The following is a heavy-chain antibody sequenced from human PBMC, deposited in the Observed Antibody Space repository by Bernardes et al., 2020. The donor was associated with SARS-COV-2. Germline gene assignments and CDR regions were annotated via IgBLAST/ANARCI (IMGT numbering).Heavy chain of an antibody. D-gene: IGHD5-12*01. CDR3: AKGGHFAPCDY. Sequence: GGSRRPARAASGLTFGTFAMTWVRQAPGKGLEWVATISGGGEATFYADSVKGRFTISRDNSKNTVNLQMNSLRTEDTVVYYCAKGGHFAPCDYWGQGTLVTVSS. CDR2: ISGGGEAT. J-gene: IGHJ4*02. V-gene: IGHV3-23*01. CDR1: GLTFGTFA.